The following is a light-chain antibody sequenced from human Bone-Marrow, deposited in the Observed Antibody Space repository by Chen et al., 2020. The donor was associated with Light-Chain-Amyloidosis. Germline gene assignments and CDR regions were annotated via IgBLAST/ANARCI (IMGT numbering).Light chain of an antibody. CDR1: SSDVGGYNY. V-gene: IGLV2-8*01. CDR2: EVT. CDR3: SSYGGSNNLL. J-gene: IGLJ2*01. Sequence: QSALTQPPSASGSPGQSVTLSCAGTSSDVGGYNYVSWYQQHPGKAPKLMIYEVTKRPSRVPDRFSGSKSGNTASLTVSGLQAEDEADYYCSSYGGSNNLLFGGGTKVTVL.